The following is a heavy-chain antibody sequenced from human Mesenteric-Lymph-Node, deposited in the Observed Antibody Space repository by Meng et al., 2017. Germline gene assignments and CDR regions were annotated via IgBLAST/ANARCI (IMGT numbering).Heavy chain of an antibody. D-gene: IGHD6-19*01. CDR2: IYRCGSA. J-gene: IGHJ3*02. CDR1: GFTVSCSY. CDR3: ARDRSVAVSRDAFDI. Sequence: GGSLRLSCAASGFTVSCSYMIWVRQAPGKRLQWVSVIYRCGSAYYADSVKGRFTISRDNSKNTLFLQMDSLRAEDTAIFYCARDRSVAVSRDAFDIWGQGTMVTVSS. V-gene: IGHV3-66*03.